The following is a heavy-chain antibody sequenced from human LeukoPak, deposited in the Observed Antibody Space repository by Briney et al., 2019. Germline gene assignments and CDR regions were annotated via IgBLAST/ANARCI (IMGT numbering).Heavy chain of an antibody. V-gene: IGHV1-69*13. Sequence: GASVKVSCKASAGTFSSYAISWVRQAPGQGLEWRGGIIPIFGTANYAQKFQGRVTITADESTSTAYMELSSLRSEDTAVYYCARSGYSGYETYMDVWGKGTTVTVSS. CDR2: IIPIFGTA. J-gene: IGHJ6*03. CDR1: AGTFSSYA. CDR3: ARSGYSGYETYMDV. D-gene: IGHD5-12*01.